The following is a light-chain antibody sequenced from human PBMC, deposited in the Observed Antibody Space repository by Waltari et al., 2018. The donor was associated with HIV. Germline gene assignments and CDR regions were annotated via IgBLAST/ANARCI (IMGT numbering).Light chain of an antibody. Sequence: QSVLTQPPSVSAAPGQKVTISCSGSSSNIGNNYVSWYQQFPGTAPKLLIYDNSKRPSGIPDRFAASKSGTSATLGITGLQTGDEADYYCGTWDNSLSAGVLFGGGTKLTVL. CDR1: SSNIGNNY. CDR2: DNS. V-gene: IGLV1-51*01. J-gene: IGLJ2*01. CDR3: GTWDNSLSAGVL.